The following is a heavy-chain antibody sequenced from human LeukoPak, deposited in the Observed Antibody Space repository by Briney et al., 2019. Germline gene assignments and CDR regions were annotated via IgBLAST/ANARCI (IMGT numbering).Heavy chain of an antibody. CDR3: ARGDSSGRYFDY. CDR1: EFTFSDSY. J-gene: IGHJ4*02. V-gene: IGHV3-11*01. CDR2: VSSSGGPT. Sequence: GGSLRLSCAASEFTFSDSYMSWIRQAPGKGLEWVSYVSSSGGPTYYADSVKGRFTISRDNAKNSLYLQMNSLRAEDTAVYFCARGDSSGRYFDYWGQGTLVTVSS. D-gene: IGHD6-19*01.